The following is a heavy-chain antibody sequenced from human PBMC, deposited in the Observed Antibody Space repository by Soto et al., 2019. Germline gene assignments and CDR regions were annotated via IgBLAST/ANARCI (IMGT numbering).Heavy chain of an antibody. CDR2: ISSNSAYI. J-gene: IGHJ5*02. CDR3: TRDASRDSSARGWFDP. CDR1: GFTFRSFT. D-gene: IGHD6-13*01. V-gene: IGHV3-21*01. Sequence: GGSLRLSCAASGFTFRSFTMNWVRQAPGKGLEWVSTISSNSAYIYYTDALRGRFTISRDNAKNSLHLQMNSLRAEDTAVYYCTRDASRDSSARGWFDPWGQGTLVTVSS.